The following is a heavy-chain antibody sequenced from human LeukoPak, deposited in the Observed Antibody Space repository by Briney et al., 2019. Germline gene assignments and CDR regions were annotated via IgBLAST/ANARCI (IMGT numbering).Heavy chain of an antibody. J-gene: IGHJ6*03. Sequence: GGSLRLSCAASGFTLSSYWMHWVRQAPGKGLVWVSRINSDGSSTSYADSVKGRFTISRDNAKNTLYLQMNSLRAEDTAVYYCARAYGFYDILTVNYYYYMDVWGKGTTVTISS. CDR2: INSDGSST. CDR3: ARAYGFYDILTVNYYYYMDV. CDR1: GFTLSSYW. D-gene: IGHD3-9*01. V-gene: IGHV3-74*01.